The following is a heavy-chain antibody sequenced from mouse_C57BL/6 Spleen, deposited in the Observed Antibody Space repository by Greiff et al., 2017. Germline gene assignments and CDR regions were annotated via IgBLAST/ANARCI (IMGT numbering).Heavy chain of an antibody. V-gene: IGHV14-2*01. D-gene: IGHD2-3*01. CDR2: IDPEDGET. J-gene: IGHJ4*01. Sequence: VQLKESGAELVKPGASVKLSCTASGFNIKDYYMHWVKQRPEQGLEWVGSIDPEDGETKYAPKFQGKATITADTASNTDYLQLSSLTSEDTAVYYCAREDGLYAMDYWGQGTSVTVSS. CDR1: GFNIKDYY. CDR3: AREDGLYAMDY.